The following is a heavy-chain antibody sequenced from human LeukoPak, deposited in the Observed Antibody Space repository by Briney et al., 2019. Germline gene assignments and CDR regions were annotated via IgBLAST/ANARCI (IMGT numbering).Heavy chain of an antibody. Sequence: GGSLRLSCAASRFTFSSYAMSWVRQAPGKGLEWVSAISGTGDSTYFADSVKGRFTISRDNSKNTLYLQMNSLRAEDTAIYYCAKDFDFWSAYYRGDDCWGQGTLVTVSS. CDR2: ISGTGDST. J-gene: IGHJ4*02. V-gene: IGHV3-23*01. D-gene: IGHD3-3*01. CDR1: RFTFSSYA. CDR3: AKDFDFWSAYYRGDDC.